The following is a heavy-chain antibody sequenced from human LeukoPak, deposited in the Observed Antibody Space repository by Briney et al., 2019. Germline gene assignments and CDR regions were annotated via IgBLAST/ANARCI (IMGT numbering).Heavy chain of an antibody. V-gene: IGHV2-70*01. CDR2: IDWDDDK. D-gene: IGHD5-18*01. J-gene: IGHJ4*02. CDR3: ARSNVDTAMVDFDY. Sequence: SGPTLVNPTQTLTLTCIFSGFSLSTSGMCVSWIHQPPGKALEWLALIDWDDDKYYSKSLKTRLTISKDASKNQVVLTMTNMDPVDTATYYCARSNVDTAMVDFDYWGQGTLVTVSS. CDR1: GFSLSTSGMC.